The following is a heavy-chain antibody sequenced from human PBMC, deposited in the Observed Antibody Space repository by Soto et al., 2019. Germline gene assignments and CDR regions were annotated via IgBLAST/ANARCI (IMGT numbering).Heavy chain of an antibody. CDR3: ARGGWFGELSIYYYYYYGMDV. D-gene: IGHD3-10*01. CDR2: INPSGGST. CDR1: GYTFTSYY. J-gene: IGHJ6*02. Sequence: GASVKVSCKASGYTFTSYYMHWVRQAPGQGLEWMGIINPSGGSTSYAQKFQGRVTMTRDTSTSTVYMELSSLRSEDTAVYYCARGGWFGELSIYYYYYYGMDVWGQGTTVTVSS. V-gene: IGHV1-46*01.